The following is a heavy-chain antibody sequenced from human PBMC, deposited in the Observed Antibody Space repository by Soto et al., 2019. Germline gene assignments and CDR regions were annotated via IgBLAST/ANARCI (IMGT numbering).Heavy chain of an antibody. CDR3: ARPTTASLYFDH. Sequence: PGESLKISCKVSGYSFTNYWIGWVRQLPGKGLEWMGTIYPGDSDTKYSQSFRGQVTISADNSIGTAYLQWSSLKASDTAVYYCARPTTASLYFDHWGQGTLVTVSS. D-gene: IGHD5-12*01. V-gene: IGHV5-51*01. J-gene: IGHJ4*02. CDR2: IYPGDSDT. CDR1: GYSFTNYW.